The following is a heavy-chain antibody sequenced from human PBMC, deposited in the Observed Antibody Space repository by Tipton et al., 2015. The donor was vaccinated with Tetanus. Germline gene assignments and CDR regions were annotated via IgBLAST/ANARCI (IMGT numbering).Heavy chain of an antibody. J-gene: IGHJ4*02. CDR3: ARAHCTDGVCNFDF. D-gene: IGHD2-8*01. CDR1: GYIFNNYW. V-gene: IGHV5-51*01. Sequence: VQLVQSGGEVKKPGESLKISCKGSGYIFNNYWIGWVRQKPGKGLEWMGFIYPGDSDTRYSPPFQGQVTISVDKSINTAYLQWGSLKASDTSMFYCARAHCTDGVCNFDFWGQGALVTVAS. CDR2: IYPGDSDT.